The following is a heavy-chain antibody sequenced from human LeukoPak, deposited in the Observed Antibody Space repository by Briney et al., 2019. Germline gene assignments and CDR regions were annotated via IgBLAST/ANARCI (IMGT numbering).Heavy chain of an antibody. V-gene: IGHV3-7*03. CDR3: ASIGEIVHTLDY. CDR2: IKQEGSKK. J-gene: IGHJ4*02. Sequence: GGSLRLSCAASGFTFSSYWMSWVRQAPGKGREWVANIKQEGSKKYNVGSVKGRFTSSRDNAKNSLYLQMDSLRAEDTAVYYCASIGEIVHTLDYWGQGTLVTVSS. D-gene: IGHD1-26*01. CDR1: GFTFSSYW.